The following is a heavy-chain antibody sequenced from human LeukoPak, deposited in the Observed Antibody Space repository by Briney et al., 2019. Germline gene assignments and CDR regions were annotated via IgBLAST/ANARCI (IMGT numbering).Heavy chain of an antibody. CDR3: AREVDQYLDY. CDR1: RFTFRSYA. V-gene: IGHV3-30*04. CDR2: ISFDGTNK. D-gene: IGHD2-2*01. Sequence: GGSLTLSCSASRFTFRSYAMHWVRQAPGKGLEWVAFISFDGTNKYYVDSVKGRFTISRDNSENTVTLQMHSLRVEDTAVYYCAREVDQYLDYWGQGTLVTVSS. J-gene: IGHJ4*02.